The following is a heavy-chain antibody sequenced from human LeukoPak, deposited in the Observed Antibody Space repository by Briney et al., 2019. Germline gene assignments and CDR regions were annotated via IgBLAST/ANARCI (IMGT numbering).Heavy chain of an antibody. CDR2: ISYDGSNK. Sequence: PGGSLRLSCAASGFTFSSYGMHWVRQAPGKGLEWVAVISYDGSNKYYADSVKGRFTISRDNSKNTLYLQMNSLRVEDTAVYYCAKGVDTATLHGAFDIWGQGTMVTVSS. CDR1: GFTFSSYG. V-gene: IGHV3-30*18. D-gene: IGHD5-18*01. J-gene: IGHJ3*02. CDR3: AKGVDTATLHGAFDI.